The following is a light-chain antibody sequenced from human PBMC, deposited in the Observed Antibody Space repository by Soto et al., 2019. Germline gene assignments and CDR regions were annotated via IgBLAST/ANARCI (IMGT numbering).Light chain of an antibody. Sequence: EIVLTQSPATLSLSPGERATLSCRASQSVSSSYLAWYQQKRGQAPRLLIYGASSRATGLPDRFSGSGSGTDFTLTISSLQAEDVVLYYCQQYYDSPITFGQGTRLEIK. CDR3: QQYYDSPIT. CDR2: GAS. J-gene: IGKJ5*01. V-gene: IGKV3-20*01. CDR1: QSVSSSY.